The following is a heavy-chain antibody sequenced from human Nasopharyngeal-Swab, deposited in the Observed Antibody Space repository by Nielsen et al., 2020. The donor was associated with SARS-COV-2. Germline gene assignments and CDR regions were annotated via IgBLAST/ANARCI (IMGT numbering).Heavy chain of an antibody. J-gene: IGHJ1*01. CDR3: ARGMYSSGWYAEEYFQH. CDR2: INHSGST. Sequence: SETLSLTCAVYGGSFSGYYWSWVRQPPGKGLEWIGEINHSGSTNYNPSLKSLVTISVDTSKNQFSLKLSSVTAADTAVYYCARGMYSSGWYAEEYFQHWGQGTLVTVSS. CDR1: GGSFSGYY. V-gene: IGHV4-34*01. D-gene: IGHD6-19*01.